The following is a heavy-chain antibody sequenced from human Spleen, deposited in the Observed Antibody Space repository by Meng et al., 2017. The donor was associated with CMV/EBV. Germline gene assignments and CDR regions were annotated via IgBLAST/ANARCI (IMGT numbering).Heavy chain of an antibody. Sequence: CGYIVARHWIHWVRQAPRQGLEWMAMMHPNGDGISYAQNFQGGVAVTRDTSTNTVYMEMRSLTFKDTAIYYCAGDISSKDTSWWLDPWGQGTLVTVSS. CDR3: AGDISSKDTSWWLDP. V-gene: IGHV1-46*01. CDR1: GYIVARHW. J-gene: IGHJ5*02. D-gene: IGHD2-15*01. CDR2: MHPNGDGI.